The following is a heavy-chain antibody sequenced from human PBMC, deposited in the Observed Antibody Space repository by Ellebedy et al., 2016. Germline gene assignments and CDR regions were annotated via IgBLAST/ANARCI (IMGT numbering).Heavy chain of an antibody. D-gene: IGHD3-10*01. Sequence: SETLSLXXTVSGGSISSYYWSWIRQPAGKGLEWIGRIYTSGSTNYNPSLKSRVTMSVDTSKNQFSLKLSSVTAADTAVYYCARAGPHYYGSGSYYTDFDYWGRGTLVTVSS. CDR3: ARAGPHYYGSGSYYTDFDY. J-gene: IGHJ4*02. CDR1: GGSISSYY. CDR2: IYTSGST. V-gene: IGHV4-4*07.